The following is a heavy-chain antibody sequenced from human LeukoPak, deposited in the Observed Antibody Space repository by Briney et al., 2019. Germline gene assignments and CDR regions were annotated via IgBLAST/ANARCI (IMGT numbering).Heavy chain of an antibody. CDR2: ITGSTTTM. Sequence: GGSLRLSCSASGFTFNTYSINGVRQPPGKGLEWVSYITGSTTTMYYRDSVKGRFTVSRDNAKNSVYLQMNSLTAEDTAVYYCARVRGSPVSILYMEVWGKGTTVTVSS. J-gene: IGHJ6*03. CDR3: ARVRGSPVSILYMEV. D-gene: IGHD6-25*01. V-gene: IGHV3-48*01. CDR1: GFTFNTYS.